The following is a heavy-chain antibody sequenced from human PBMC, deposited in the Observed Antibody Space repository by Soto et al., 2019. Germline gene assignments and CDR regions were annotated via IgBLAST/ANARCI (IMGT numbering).Heavy chain of an antibody. J-gene: IGHJ4*02. CDR1: GFMFDDFS. V-gene: IGHV3-43*01. CDR2: IGRDSINT. CDR3: VKERDDASWTAFDH. D-gene: IGHD2-2*01. Sequence: RLVESGGVVVQPGGSLRLSCAASGFMFDDFSMHWVRQAPGKGLEWVALIGRDSINTYYADSVRGRFIVSRDNSKNSLYLQMNSLRSEDTALYYCVKERDDASWTAFDHWGQGTLVTVSS.